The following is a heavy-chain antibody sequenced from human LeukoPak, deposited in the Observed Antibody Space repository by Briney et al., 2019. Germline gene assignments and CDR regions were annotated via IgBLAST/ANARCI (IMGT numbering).Heavy chain of an antibody. CDR1: GGSISSYY. CDR2: IYYSGST. CDR3: ARGLAFDY. Sequence: KASETLSLTCTVSGGSISSYYWSWIRQPPGKGLEWIGYIYYSGSTNYNPSLKSRVTISVDTSKNQFSLKLSSVTAADTAVYYSARGLAFDYWGQGTLVTVSS. V-gene: IGHV4-59*01. J-gene: IGHJ4*02.